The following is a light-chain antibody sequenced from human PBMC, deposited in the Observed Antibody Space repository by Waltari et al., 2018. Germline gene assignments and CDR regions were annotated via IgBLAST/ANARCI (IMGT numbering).Light chain of an antibody. Sequence: SSQRLLSVPGNKRYLAWYQHKPGQPPKLLIYWASTREPGVPDRFSGSGSGTDFTLTITSLQAEDAAVYFCQQYYSTPSTFGQGTKLEIK. CDR3: QQYYSTPST. V-gene: IGKV4-1*01. CDR2: WAS. J-gene: IGKJ2*01. CDR1: QRLLSVPGNKRY.